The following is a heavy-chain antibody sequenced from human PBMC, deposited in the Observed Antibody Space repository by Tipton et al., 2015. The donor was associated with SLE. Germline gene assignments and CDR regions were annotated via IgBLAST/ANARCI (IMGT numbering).Heavy chain of an antibody. V-gene: IGHV1-69*05. Sequence: QSGAEVKKPGSSVKVSCKASGGTFSSYAISWVRQAPGQGLEWMGGIIPIFGTANYAQKFQGRVTITTDESTSTAYMELSSLRSEDTAVYYCAGDRVRRGSGYPDYYYYMDVWGKGTTVTVSS. CDR1: GGTFSSYA. CDR2: IIPIFGTA. D-gene: IGHD3-3*01. CDR3: AGDRVRRGSGYPDYYYYMDV. J-gene: IGHJ6*03.